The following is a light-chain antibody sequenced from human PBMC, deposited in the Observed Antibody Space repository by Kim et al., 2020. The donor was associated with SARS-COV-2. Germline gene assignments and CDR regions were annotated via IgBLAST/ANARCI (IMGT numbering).Light chain of an antibody. Sequence: GQSITISCTGTSSDVCGYNYVSWYQQHPGKAPKLMIYDVINRPSGVSNRFSGSKSGNTASLTISVLQAEDESDYYCTSYTCSSTLVFGGGTKLTVL. CDR3: TSYTCSSTLV. V-gene: IGLV2-14*03. J-gene: IGLJ3*02. CDR1: SSDVCGYNY. CDR2: DVI.